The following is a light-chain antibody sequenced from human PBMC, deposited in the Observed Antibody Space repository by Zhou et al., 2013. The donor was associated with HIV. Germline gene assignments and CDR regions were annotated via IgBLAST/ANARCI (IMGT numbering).Light chain of an antibody. Sequence: EIVLTQSPGTLSLSPGDRATLSCRASQSVSNNFLAWYQQRPGQAPRLLMYDASTRATGIPDRFSGSGSGTDFTLTISRLEPEDFAVYYCQQYGSSPRTFGQGTKVEIK. CDR3: QQYGSSPRT. J-gene: IGKJ1*01. V-gene: IGKV3-20*01. CDR1: QSVSNNF. CDR2: DAS.